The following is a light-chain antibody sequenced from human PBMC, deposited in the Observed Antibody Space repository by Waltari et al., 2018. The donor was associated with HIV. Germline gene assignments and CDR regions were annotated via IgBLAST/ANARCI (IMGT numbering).Light chain of an antibody. CDR1: SGINVGTYR. CDR3: MIWHSSAWV. V-gene: IGLV5-45*02. Sequence: QAVLTQPSSLSASPGASASLTCTLRSGINVGTYRIYWYQQKPGSPPQYLLRYKSDSDKQQGSGVPSRFSGSKDASANAGILLISGLQSEDEADYHCMIWHSSAWVFGGGTKLTVL. CDR2: YKSDSDK. J-gene: IGLJ3*02.